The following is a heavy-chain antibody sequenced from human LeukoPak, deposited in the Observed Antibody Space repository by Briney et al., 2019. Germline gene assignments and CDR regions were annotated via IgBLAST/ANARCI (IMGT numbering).Heavy chain of an antibody. D-gene: IGHD5-12*01. CDR2: INHSGST. J-gene: IGHJ4*02. Sequence: PSETLSLTCAVYGGSFSGYYWSWIRQPPGKGLEWIGEINHSGSTNYNSSLKSRVTISVDTSKSQFSLKLRSVTAADTAVYYCASLLNVAGYSGYDSDYWGQGTLVTVSS. V-gene: IGHV4-34*01. CDR3: ASLLNVAGYSGYDSDY. CDR1: GGSFSGYY.